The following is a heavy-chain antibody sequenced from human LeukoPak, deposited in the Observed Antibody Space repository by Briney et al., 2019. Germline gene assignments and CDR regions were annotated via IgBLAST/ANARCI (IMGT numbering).Heavy chain of an antibody. CDR3: ARESGTTGLDY. D-gene: IGHD1-1*01. CDR2: IYYSGST. Sequence: SETLSLTCTVSGGSVSDYYWGWIRQPPGKGLEWIGSIYYSGSTYYNPSLKSRVTISVDTSKNQFSLKLSSVTAADTAVYYCARESGTTGLDYWGQGTLVTVSS. J-gene: IGHJ4*02. CDR1: GGSVSDYY. V-gene: IGHV4-39*07.